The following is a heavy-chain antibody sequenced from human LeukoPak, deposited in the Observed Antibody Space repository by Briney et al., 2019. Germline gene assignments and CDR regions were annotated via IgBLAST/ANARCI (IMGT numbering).Heavy chain of an antibody. J-gene: IGHJ4*02. CDR2: ISSSSSYI. V-gene: IGHV3-21*01. CDR3: AKDPYTMVRGVVDY. Sequence: PGRSLRLSCAAPGFTFSSYSMNWVRQAPGKGLEWVSSISSSSSYIYYADSVKGRFTISRDNTKNSLYLQMNSLRAEDTAVYYCAKDPYTMVRGVVDYWGQGTLVTVSS. D-gene: IGHD3-10*01. CDR1: GFTFSSYS.